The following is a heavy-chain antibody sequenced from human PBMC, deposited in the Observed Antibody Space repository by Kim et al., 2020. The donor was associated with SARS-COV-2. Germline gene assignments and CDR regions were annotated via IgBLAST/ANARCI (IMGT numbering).Heavy chain of an antibody. CDR2: ISYDGGNK. J-gene: IGHJ4*02. D-gene: IGHD6-13*01. Sequence: GGSLRLSCAASGFTGFTFSAYAMPWVRQAPGKGLEWVTLISYDGGNKYYADSVRDRFTISRDNSKNTVYLQMNSLRTEDTAVYYCARSRSYSTSWFFDFWGQGTLVTVSS. V-gene: IGHV3-30-3*01. CDR3: ARSRSYSTSWFFDF. CDR1: GFTGFTFSAYA.